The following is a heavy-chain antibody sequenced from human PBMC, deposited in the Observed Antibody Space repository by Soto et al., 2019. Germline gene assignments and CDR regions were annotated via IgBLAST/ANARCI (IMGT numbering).Heavy chain of an antibody. CDR2: ISSSSSYI. Sequence: GGSLRLSCAASGFTFSSYSMNWVRQAPGKGLEWVSSISSSSSYIYYADSVKGRFTISRDNAKNSVYLQMNSLRAEDTALYYCARDRSFIAAAGPNWFDPWGQGTLVTVSS. V-gene: IGHV3-21*01. J-gene: IGHJ5*01. CDR1: GFTFSSYS. CDR3: ARDRSFIAAAGPNWFDP. D-gene: IGHD6-13*01.